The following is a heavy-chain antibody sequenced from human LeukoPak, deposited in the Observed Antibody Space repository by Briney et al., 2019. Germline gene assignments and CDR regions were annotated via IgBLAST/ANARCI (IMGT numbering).Heavy chain of an antibody. J-gene: IGHJ4*02. CDR3: ARDRGYDILTGYYDY. V-gene: IGHV3-11*06. CDR2: ISSSSSYT. CDR1: GFTFSDYY. Sequence: TGGSLRLSCAASGFTFSDYYMSWIRQAPGKGLEWVSYISSSSSYTNYADSVKGRFTISRDNAKNSLYLQMNSLRAEDTAVYYCARDRGYDILTGYYDYWGQGTLVTVSS. D-gene: IGHD3-9*01.